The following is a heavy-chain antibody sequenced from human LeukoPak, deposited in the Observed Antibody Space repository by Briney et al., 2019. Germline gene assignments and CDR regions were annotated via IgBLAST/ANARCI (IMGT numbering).Heavy chain of an antibody. CDR3: ARDSGYCSGGSCYNYYYYYGMDV. V-gene: IGHV3-21*01. Sequence: ASXFTFSSYSMNWVRQXPGKGLXXXXXXXXXSSXIYYADSVKGRFTISRDNAKNSLYLQMNSLRAEDTAVYYCARDSGYCSGGSCYNYYYYYGMDVWGQGTTVTVSS. D-gene: IGHD2-15*01. J-gene: IGHJ6*02. CDR1: XFTFSSYS. CDR2: XXXXSSXI.